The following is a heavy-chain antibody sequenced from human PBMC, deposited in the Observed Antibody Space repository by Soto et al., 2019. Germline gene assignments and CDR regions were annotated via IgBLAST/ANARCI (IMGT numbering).Heavy chain of an antibody. V-gene: IGHV3-33*01. CDR1: GFIFSTYG. J-gene: IGHJ5*02. D-gene: IGHD3-16*01. CDR2: IWHDGSKK. CDR3: ARDLSYGSNWFDP. Sequence: QVRLVESGGGVVQPGRSLRLSCVGSGFIFSTYGMHWVRQAPGKGLEWVADIWHDGSKKYYVDSVKGRFTISRDDSKNTLYLQMNSRRVEDAAVYYCARDLSYGSNWFDPWGQGTLVTVSS.